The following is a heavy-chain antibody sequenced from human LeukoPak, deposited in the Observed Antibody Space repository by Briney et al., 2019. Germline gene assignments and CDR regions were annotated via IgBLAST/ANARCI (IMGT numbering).Heavy chain of an antibody. J-gene: IGHJ5*02. V-gene: IGHV3-9*01. CDR1: GFTFDDYA. Sequence: GGSLRLSCAASGFTFDDYAMHWVQQAPGKGLEWVSGISWNSDRKDYADSVKGRFTNSRDNAKNSLYLQMNSLRPEDTALYFCAKDYAPIVAAGTNWFDPWGQGTLVTVSS. CDR2: ISWNSDRK. CDR3: AKDYAPIVAAGTNWFDP. D-gene: IGHD6-13*01.